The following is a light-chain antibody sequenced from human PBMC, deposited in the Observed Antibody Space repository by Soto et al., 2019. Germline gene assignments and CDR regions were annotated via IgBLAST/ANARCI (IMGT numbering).Light chain of an antibody. J-gene: IGLJ3*02. CDR2: EVN. CDR1: SSDIGGYNS. CDR3: SSSAGTNSFVL. V-gene: IGLV2-8*01. Sequence: QSALTQPPSASGSHGQSVTISCTGTSSDIGGYNSVSWYQQHPGKAPKLMIYEVNKRPLGVPERFSGSKSGNTASLTVSGLQADDEADYYCSSSAGTNSFVLFGGGTKVTVL.